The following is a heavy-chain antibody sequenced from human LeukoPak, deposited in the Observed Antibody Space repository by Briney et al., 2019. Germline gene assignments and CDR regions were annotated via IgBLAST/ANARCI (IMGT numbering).Heavy chain of an antibody. V-gene: IGHV3-7*01. CDR1: GFTFSTYW. CDR3: ARDWNGSGSPNDF. Sequence: GGSLRLSCAVSGFTFSTYWMSWVRQAPGKGLEWVANIKTYGSEKYYVDSVKGRFTISRDNAKNSLYLQMNSLRAEDTAVYYCARDWNGSGSPNDFWGQGTLVTVSS. CDR2: IKTYGSEK. D-gene: IGHD3-10*01. J-gene: IGHJ4*02.